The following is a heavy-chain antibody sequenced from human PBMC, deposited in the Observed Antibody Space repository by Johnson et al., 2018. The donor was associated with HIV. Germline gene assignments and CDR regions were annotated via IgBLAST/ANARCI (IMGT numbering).Heavy chain of an antibody. CDR2: ISHDGTNQ. CDR1: GFTFSRYA. J-gene: IGHJ3*02. CDR3: AKDLGESECEGWASDYYDFGRGIPGQDPRNVVGSLDI. D-gene: IGHD3-3*01. V-gene: IGHV3-30*18. Sequence: VQLVESGGGVVQPGRSLRLSCAASGFTFSRYAMDWVRQAPGKGLEWVAFISHDGTNQYYADSAKGRFTISRDNSKDTVYLQMNGMRLEDTALYFCAKDLGESECEGWASDYYDFGRGIPGQDPRNVVGSLDIWGQGTMVTVSS.